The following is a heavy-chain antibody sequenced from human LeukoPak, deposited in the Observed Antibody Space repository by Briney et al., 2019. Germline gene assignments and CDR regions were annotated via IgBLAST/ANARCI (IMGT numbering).Heavy chain of an antibody. J-gene: IGHJ6*03. CDR3: ARDRYSDYYYYMDV. CDR2: INPNSGGT. D-gene: IGHD1-1*01. CDR1: GYTFTGYY. V-gene: IGHV1-2*02. Sequence: ASVKVSCKASGYTFTGYYMHWVRQAPGQGLEWMGWINPNSGGTNYAQKFQGRVTMTRDASISTAYMVLSRLRSDDTAVYYCARDRYSDYYYYMDVWGKGTTVTVSS.